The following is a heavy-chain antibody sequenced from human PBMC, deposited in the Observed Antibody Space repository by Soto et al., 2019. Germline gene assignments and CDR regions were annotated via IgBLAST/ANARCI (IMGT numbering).Heavy chain of an antibody. J-gene: IGHJ4*02. D-gene: IGHD5-18*01. CDR2: ISGSGGST. CDR1: GFTFSSYA. V-gene: IGHV3-23*01. CDR3: AKDILRGYNYGYDY. Sequence: EVQLLESGGGLVQPGGSLRLSCAASGFTFSSYAMSWVRQAPGKGLEWVSAISGSGGSTYYADSVKGRFTISRDNSKNTLYLQMTSLRAEDTDVYYCAKDILRGYNYGYDYWGQGTLVTVSS.